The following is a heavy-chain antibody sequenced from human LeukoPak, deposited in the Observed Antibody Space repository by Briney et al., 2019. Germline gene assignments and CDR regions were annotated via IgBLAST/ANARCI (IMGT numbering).Heavy chain of an antibody. J-gene: IGHJ4*02. CDR3: TRVIVAVPGYFDYFDF. CDR1: GFSFSNHY. D-gene: IGHD6-19*01. Sequence: GGSLRLSCAASGFSFSNHYMRWILQAPGKGLEWVANINEDGSNKWHLGSVKGRFTVSRDNARNALYLQMNSLRVEDTAVYYCTRVIVAVPGYFDYFDFWGQGALVTVSS. CDR2: INEDGSNK. V-gene: IGHV3-7*01.